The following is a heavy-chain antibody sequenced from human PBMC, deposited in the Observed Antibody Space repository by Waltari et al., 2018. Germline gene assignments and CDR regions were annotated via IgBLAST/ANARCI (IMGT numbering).Heavy chain of an antibody. Sequence: QLQLQESGPGLVKPSETLSLTCTVSGGSISSSRYYWGWIRQPPGKGLEWIGSIYYSGSTYYNPSLKSRVTISVDTSKNQFSLKLSSVTAADTAVYYCARDRLSPYCSGGSCYKFDLWGRGTLVTVSS. D-gene: IGHD2-15*01. CDR3: ARDRLSPYCSGGSCYKFDL. J-gene: IGHJ2*01. CDR1: GGSISSSRYY. V-gene: IGHV4-39*07. CDR2: IYYSGST.